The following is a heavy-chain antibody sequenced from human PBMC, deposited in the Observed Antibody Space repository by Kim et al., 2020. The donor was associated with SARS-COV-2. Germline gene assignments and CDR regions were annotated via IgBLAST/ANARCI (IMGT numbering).Heavy chain of an antibody. CDR3: ARDEGSSWYSGLDY. D-gene: IGHD6-13*01. Sequence: AQKFQGRVTMTRDTSTSTVYMELSSLRSEDTAVYYCARDEGSSWYSGLDYWGQGTLVTVSS. J-gene: IGHJ4*02. V-gene: IGHV1-46*01.